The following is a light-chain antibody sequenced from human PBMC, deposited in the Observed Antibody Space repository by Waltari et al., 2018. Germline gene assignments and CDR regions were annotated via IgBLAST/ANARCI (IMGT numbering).Light chain of an antibody. J-gene: IGKJ1*01. CDR3: QQYYANPRT. CDR1: RNLLYSPNNKNY. V-gene: IGKV4-1*01. Sequence: DYVMTQSPDSVAVSLGERATINCKSSRNLLYSPNNKNYVAWFQQKAGQPPKLLIYWASSRESGVPDRFSGSGSGSDFTLTISSLQAEDVAVYYCQQYYANPRTFGQGTRVEIK. CDR2: WAS.